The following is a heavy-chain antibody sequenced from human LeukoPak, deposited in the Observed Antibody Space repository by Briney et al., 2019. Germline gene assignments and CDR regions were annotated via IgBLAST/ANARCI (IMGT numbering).Heavy chain of an antibody. CDR2: INHSGST. CDR3: ASGYSVAGLFQH. V-gene: IGHV4-34*01. CDR1: GGSFSGYY. J-gene: IGHJ1*01. D-gene: IGHD6-19*01. Sequence: SETLSLTCAVYGGSFSGYYWSWIRQPPGKGLEWIGEINHSGSTNYNPSLKSRVTISVDTSKNQFSLKLSSVTAADTAVYYCASGYSVAGLFQHWGQGTLVTVSS.